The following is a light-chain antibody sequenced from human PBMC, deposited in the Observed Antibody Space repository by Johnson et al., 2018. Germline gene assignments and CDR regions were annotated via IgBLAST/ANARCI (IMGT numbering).Light chain of an antibody. CDR3: GTWDSSLSAGNV. CDR1: SSNIGNNY. CDR2: ENN. V-gene: IGLV1-51*02. Sequence: QSVLTQPPSVSAAPGQKVTISCSGSSSNIGNNYVSWYQQLPGTAPKLLIYENNKRPSGIPDRFSGSKSGTSATLGITGPRTGAEAGYYCGTWDSSLSAGNVFGTGTKVTVL. J-gene: IGLJ1*01.